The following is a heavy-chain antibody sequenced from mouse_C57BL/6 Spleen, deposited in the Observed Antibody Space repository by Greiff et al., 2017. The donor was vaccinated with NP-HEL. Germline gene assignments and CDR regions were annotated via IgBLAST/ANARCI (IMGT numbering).Heavy chain of an antibody. CDR1: GYTFTSYW. J-gene: IGHJ2*01. CDR2: IYPGSGST. V-gene: IGHV1-55*01. CDR3: ARSGSNYDYDY. D-gene: IGHD2-5*01. Sequence: QVQLQQPGAELVKPGASVKMSCKASGYTFTSYWITWVKQRPGQGLEWIGDIYPGSGSTNYNEKFKSKATLTVDPSSSTAYMPRSSLTSEDSADYDSARSGSNYDYDYWGHGTTLTVTA.